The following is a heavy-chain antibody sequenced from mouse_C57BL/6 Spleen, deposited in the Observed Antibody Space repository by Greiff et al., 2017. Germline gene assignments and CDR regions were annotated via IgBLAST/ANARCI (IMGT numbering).Heavy chain of an antibody. J-gene: IGHJ1*03. CDR3: ATRGAGRGYFDV. V-gene: IGHV1-55*01. Sequence: VQLQQPGAELVKPGASVKMSCKASGYTFTSYWITWVKQRPGQGLEWIGDIYPGSGSTNYNEKFKSKATLTVDTSSSTAYMQLSSLTSEDSAVYYCATRGAGRGYFDVWGTGTTVTGSS. CDR2: IYPGSGST. CDR1: GYTFTSYW. D-gene: IGHD3-3*01.